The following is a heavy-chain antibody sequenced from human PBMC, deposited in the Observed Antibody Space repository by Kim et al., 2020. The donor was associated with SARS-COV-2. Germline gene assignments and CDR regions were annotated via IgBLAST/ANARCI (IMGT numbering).Heavy chain of an antibody. CDR3: ARLESSSWPLNYYGMDV. D-gene: IGHD6-13*01. V-gene: IGHV4-39*01. J-gene: IGHJ6*02. Sequence: LNSRVPISVDTSKNQFSLKLSSVTAADTAVYYCARLESSSWPLNYYGMDVWGQGTTVTVSS.